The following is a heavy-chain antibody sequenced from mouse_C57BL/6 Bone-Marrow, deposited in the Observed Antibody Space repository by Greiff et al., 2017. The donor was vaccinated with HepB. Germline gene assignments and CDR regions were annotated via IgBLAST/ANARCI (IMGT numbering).Heavy chain of an antibody. J-gene: IGHJ4*01. CDR1: GFTFSSYA. V-gene: IGHV5-4*01. CDR3: ARALLRRGAMDY. CDR2: ISDGGSYT. D-gene: IGHD1-2*01. Sequence: EVQGVESGGGLVKPGGSLKLSCAASGFTFSSYAMSWVRQTPEKRLEWVATISDGGSYTYYPDNVKGRFTISRDNTKNNLYLQMSHLKSEDTAMYYCARALLRRGAMDYWGQGTSVTVSS.